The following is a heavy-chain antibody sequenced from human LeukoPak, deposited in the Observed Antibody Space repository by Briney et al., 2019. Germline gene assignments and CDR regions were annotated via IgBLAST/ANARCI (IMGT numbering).Heavy chain of an antibody. D-gene: IGHD1-26*01. V-gene: IGHV3-7*01. CDR3: AKDFSEGYSGSGGG. J-gene: IGHJ4*02. Sequence: GGSLRLSCAASGFKFTNYWMIWVRQAPGKGLEWVANINQDGSATNYVDSVKGRFTISRDNSKNTLYLQMNSLRAEDTAVYYCAKDFSEGYSGSGGGWGQGTLVTVSS. CDR2: INQDGSAT. CDR1: GFKFTNYW.